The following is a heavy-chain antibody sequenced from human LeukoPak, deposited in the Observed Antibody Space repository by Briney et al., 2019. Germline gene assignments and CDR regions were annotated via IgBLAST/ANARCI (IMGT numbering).Heavy chain of an antibody. D-gene: IGHD6-13*01. V-gene: IGHV3-7*03. Sequence: GGSLRLSCAASGFTFSSYWMSWVRQAPGKGLEWVANIKQDGSEKYYVDSVKGRFTISRDNAKNSLYLQMNSLRAEDTAVYYCARDGEQLVPYFDYWGQGTLVTASS. CDR3: ARDGEQLVPYFDY. CDR1: GFTFSSYW. CDR2: IKQDGSEK. J-gene: IGHJ4*02.